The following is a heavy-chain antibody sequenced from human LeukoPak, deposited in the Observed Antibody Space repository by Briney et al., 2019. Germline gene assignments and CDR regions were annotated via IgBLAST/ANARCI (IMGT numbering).Heavy chain of an antibody. CDR3: ARLSETGGTSFDY. Sequence: GESLKISCKASGYIFTNNWINWVRQMPRKGLEWRGRIDPSDSYTNYSPSFQGHVTISVDTSISSAFLQWSSLEAADTAIYYCARLSETGGTSFDYWGPGTLITVSS. CDR2: IDPSDSYT. CDR1: GYIFTNNW. J-gene: IGHJ4*02. D-gene: IGHD1-14*01. V-gene: IGHV5-10-1*01.